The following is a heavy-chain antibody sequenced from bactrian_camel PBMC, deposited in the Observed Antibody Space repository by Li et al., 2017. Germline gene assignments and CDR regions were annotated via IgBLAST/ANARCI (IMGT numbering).Heavy chain of an antibody. J-gene: IGHJ4*01. V-gene: IGHV3S40*01. CDR1: GFTFSSYD. CDR3: ARGAPY. Sequence: DVQLVESGGGLVQPGGSLTLSCAASGFTFSSYDMSWVRQAPGKGLEWVSDINSGGGTTYYADSVKGRFYISTDNAKNILYLQMHWLKSEDTALYYCARGAPYWGQGTQVTVS. CDR2: INSGGGTT.